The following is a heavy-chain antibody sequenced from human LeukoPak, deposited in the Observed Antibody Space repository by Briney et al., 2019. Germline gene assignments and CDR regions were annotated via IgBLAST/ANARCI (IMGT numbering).Heavy chain of an antibody. CDR2: INYSGGA. Sequence: SETLSLTCTVSGDSITSNYWRWIRQPPGKGLEWIGYINYSGGAHYNPSLESRVTMSADTSKNQFSLKLSSVTAADTAVYYCARQGADTGTYYCHFDYWGQGTLVTVSS. D-gene: IGHD1-26*01. CDR1: GDSITSNY. J-gene: IGHJ4*02. CDR3: ARQGADTGTYYCHFDY. V-gene: IGHV4-59*08.